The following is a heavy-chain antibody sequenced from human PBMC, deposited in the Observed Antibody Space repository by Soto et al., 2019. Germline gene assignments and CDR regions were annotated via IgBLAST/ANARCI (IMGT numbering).Heavy chain of an antibody. CDR3: ARDSTVVVIMALRTDAFDI. D-gene: IGHD3-22*01. CDR1: GFTFSSYS. J-gene: IGHJ3*02. Sequence: SGGSLKLSCAASGFTFSSYSMNWVRQAPGKGLEWVSSISSSNSYIYYAESVKGRITISRDNAKNSLYLQMNSLRAEDTAVYYFARDSTVVVIMALRTDAFDIWGQGTMVTVSS. CDR2: ISSSNSYI. V-gene: IGHV3-21*01.